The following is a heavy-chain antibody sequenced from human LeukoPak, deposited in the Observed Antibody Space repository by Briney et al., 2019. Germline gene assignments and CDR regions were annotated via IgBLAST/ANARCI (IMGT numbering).Heavy chain of an antibody. CDR2: IYYSGST. CDR3: ARSWVHYDFWSGYLV. V-gene: IGHV4-59*12. Sequence: PSETLSLTCTVSGGSISSYYWSWIRQPPGKGLEWIGYIYYSGSTNYNPSLKSRVTISVDTSKNQFSLKLSSVTAADTAVYYCARSWVHYDFWSGYLVWGQGTLVTVSS. D-gene: IGHD3-3*01. CDR1: GGSISSYY. J-gene: IGHJ4*02.